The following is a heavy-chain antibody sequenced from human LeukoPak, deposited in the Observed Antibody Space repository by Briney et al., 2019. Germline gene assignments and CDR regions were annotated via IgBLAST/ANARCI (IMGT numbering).Heavy chain of an antibody. CDR2: TYYYRSRWYN. J-gene: IGHJ6*02. D-gene: IGHD3-22*01. CDR1: GDSVSSNSAT. CDR3: AGVRCYYDGSGSLFYYGVDV. V-gene: IGHV6-1*01. Sequence: SQTLSLTCAISGDSVSSNSATWNWIRQSPSRGLEWLGRTYYYRSRWYNDYVVSVKSRITINADTSKNQFSLQLNSVTPEDTAVYYCAGVRCYYDGSGSLFYYGVDVWGRGTTVTVSS.